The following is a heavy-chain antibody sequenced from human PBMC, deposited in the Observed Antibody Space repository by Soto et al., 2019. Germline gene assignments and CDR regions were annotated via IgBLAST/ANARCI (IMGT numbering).Heavy chain of an antibody. Sequence: QVQLVQSGAEVKKPGASVKVSCKTSGYTFTTYGISWVRQAPGQGLEWMGWISTDIGNTNYAQKVQDRVTMTTDPSTSTAYMELRSLRSDETAVYYCARFNCISSSCYEGYFDYWGQGTLVTVSS. CDR3: ARFNCISSSCYEGYFDY. J-gene: IGHJ4*02. CDR1: GYTFTTYG. V-gene: IGHV1-18*01. CDR2: ISTDIGNT. D-gene: IGHD2-2*01.